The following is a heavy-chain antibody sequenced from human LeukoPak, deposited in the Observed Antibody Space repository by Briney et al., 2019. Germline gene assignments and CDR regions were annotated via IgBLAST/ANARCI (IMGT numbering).Heavy chain of an antibody. D-gene: IGHD2-2*01. Sequence: GRSLRLSCAASGFTFSSYAMHWVRQAPGKGLEWVAVISYDGSNKYYADSVKGRFTISRDNAKNTLYLQMNSLRAEDTAVYYCARDHCSSTSCYLSAYYFDYWGQGTLVTVSS. CDR2: ISYDGSNK. CDR3: ARDHCSSTSCYLSAYYFDY. V-gene: IGHV3-30*04. CDR1: GFTFSSYA. J-gene: IGHJ4*02.